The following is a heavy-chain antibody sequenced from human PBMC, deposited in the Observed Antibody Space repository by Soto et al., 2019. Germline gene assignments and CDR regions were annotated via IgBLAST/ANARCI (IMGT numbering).Heavy chain of an antibody. D-gene: IGHD3-22*01. V-gene: IGHV1-18*01. CDR2: ISAYNGNT. CDR1: GYTLTTYE. J-gene: IGHJ6*02. CDR3: ARVIGYYYHMDV. Sequence: VKVCSKSSGYTLTTYEVSGARKAPGQGLEWMGWISAYNGNTNYAQNLQGRVTMTTDTSTSTAYMELRSLRSDDTAVYYCARVIGYYYHMDVWGQGTTVTVSS.